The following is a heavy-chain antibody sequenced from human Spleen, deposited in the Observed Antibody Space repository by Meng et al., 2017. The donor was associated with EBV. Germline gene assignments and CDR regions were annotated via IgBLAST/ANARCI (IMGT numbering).Heavy chain of an antibody. J-gene: IGHJ4*02. Sequence: QLQLQESGPGLVKPSETLSLTCTASGDSVTSGTYYWTWIRQPPGKGLEWIGYIYYSGSTNYNPSLKSRLTISLDTSKNQFSLRLSSVTAADTAMYYCARAFVLTGVPLGFDYWGQGTLVTVAS. D-gene: IGHD3-9*01. CDR2: IYYSGST. V-gene: IGHV4-61*01. CDR1: GDSVTSGTYY. CDR3: ARAFVLTGVPLGFDY.